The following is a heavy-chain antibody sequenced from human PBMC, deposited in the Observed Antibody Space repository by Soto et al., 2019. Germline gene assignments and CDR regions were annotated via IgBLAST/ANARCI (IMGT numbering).Heavy chain of an antibody. CDR2: IWYDGSNK. CDR1: GFTFSSYG. J-gene: IGHJ4*02. Sequence: GGSLRLSCAASGFTFSSYGMHWVRQAPGKGLEWVAVIWYDGSNKYYADSVKGRFTIFRDNSKNTLYLQMNSLRAEDTAVYYCATRVAYDILTGLDYWRQGTLVTVSS. V-gene: IGHV3-33*01. CDR3: ATRVAYDILTGLDY. D-gene: IGHD3-9*01.